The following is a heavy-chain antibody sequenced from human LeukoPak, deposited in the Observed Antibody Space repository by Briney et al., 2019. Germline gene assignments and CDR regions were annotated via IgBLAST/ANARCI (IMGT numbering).Heavy chain of an antibody. CDR1: GGSISSYY. V-gene: IGHV4-59*01. Sequence: SETLSLTCTVSGGSISSYYWSWIRQPPGKGLEWIGYIYYSGSTNYNPSLKSRVTISVDTSKNQFSLKLSSVTAADTAVYYCARGYYYDRNRYFDLWGRGTLVTVSS. CDR3: ARGYYYDRNRYFDL. J-gene: IGHJ2*01. CDR2: IYYSGST. D-gene: IGHD3-22*01.